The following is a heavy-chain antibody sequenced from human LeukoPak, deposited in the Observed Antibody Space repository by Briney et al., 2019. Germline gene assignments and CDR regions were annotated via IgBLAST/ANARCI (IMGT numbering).Heavy chain of an antibody. CDR2: MNPNSGNT. V-gene: IGHV1-8*03. CDR1: GYTFTSYD. J-gene: IGHJ3*02. Sequence: ASVKVSCKASGYTFTSYDINWVRQATGQGLEWMGWMNPNSGNTGYAQKFQGRVTITRNTSISTAYMELSSLRSEDTAVYYCARGGGVAAAGDLSAFDIWGQGTMVTVSS. CDR3: ARGGGVAAAGDLSAFDI. D-gene: IGHD6-13*01.